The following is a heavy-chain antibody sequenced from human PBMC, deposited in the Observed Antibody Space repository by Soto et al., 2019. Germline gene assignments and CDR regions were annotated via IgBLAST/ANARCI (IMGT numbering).Heavy chain of an antibody. Sequence: ASVKVTCKASGYTFSSYGSSWVRQAPGQGLEWMGWISAYNGNTNYAQKLQGRVTMTTDTSTSTAYMELRSLRSDDTAVYYCARFLSRGSGWYYYYGMDVWGQGTTVTVSS. CDR3: ARFLSRGSGWYYYYGMDV. D-gene: IGHD6-19*01. CDR2: ISAYNGNT. J-gene: IGHJ6*02. V-gene: IGHV1-18*01. CDR1: GYTFSSYG.